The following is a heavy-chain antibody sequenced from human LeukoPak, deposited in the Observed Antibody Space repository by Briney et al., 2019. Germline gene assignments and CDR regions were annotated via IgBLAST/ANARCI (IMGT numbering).Heavy chain of an antibody. CDR2: VHYSGGT. D-gene: IGHD2-15*01. V-gene: IGHV4-59*01. J-gene: IGHJ4*02. Sequence: SETLSLTCTVSGGSISSYYWSWIRRPPGKGLEWLGYVHYSGGTKYNPSLKSRVTISLDTSKNQFSLRLNSVTAADTVVYYCASHCSGSSCYSNYFDYWGQGTLVTVSS. CDR3: ASHCSGSSCYSNYFDY. CDR1: GGSISSYY.